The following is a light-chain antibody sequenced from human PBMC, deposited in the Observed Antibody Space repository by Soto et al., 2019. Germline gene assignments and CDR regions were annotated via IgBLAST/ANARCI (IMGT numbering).Light chain of an antibody. J-gene: IGKJ2*02. CDR1: QSISSW. V-gene: IGKV1-5*01. CDR2: DAS. Sequence: DIQMTQSPSTLSASVGDRVTITCRASQSISSWLAWYQQKPGKAPKLLIYDASSLESGVPSRFSGSGSGTEFPLTLSSLQPDDFATYSCQQYNSYPGTFGQGTKLEIK. CDR3: QQYNSYPGT.